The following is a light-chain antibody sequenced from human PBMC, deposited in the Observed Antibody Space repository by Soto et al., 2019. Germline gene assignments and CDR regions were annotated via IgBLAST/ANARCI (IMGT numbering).Light chain of an antibody. CDR1: SSNIGSGT. J-gene: IGLJ1*01. CDR2: NNN. Sequence: QSVLTQPPSVSGTPGQRVTISCSGSSSNIGSGTVNWYQQLPGTAPKLLIYNNNQWPSGVPDRFSGSKSGTSGSLAISGLQSEDEAGYYCASWDDSLNGLYVFGTGTKVT. V-gene: IGLV1-44*01. CDR3: ASWDDSLNGLYV.